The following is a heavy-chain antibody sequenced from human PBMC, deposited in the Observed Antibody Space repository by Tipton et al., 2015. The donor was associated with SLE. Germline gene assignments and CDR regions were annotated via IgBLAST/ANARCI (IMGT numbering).Heavy chain of an antibody. D-gene: IGHD5-12*01. CDR1: GFMFSSYA. Sequence: GSLRLSRAASGFMFSSYAMRWVRQAPGKGLEWVSAISGSGGSTYYADSVKGRFTISRDNSKNTLYLQMSSLRLEDTAVYYCARDRVDDIEAMFDYWGQGTLVTVSS. CDR2: ISGSGGST. J-gene: IGHJ4*02. CDR3: ARDRVDDIEAMFDY. V-gene: IGHV3-23*01.